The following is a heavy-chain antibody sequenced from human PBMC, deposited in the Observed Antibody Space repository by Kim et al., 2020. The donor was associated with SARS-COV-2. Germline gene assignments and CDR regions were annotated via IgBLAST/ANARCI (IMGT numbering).Heavy chain of an antibody. CDR1: GGTFSSYA. D-gene: IGHD5-18*01. CDR2: IIPIFGTA. J-gene: IGHJ6*02. Sequence: SVKVSCKASGGTFSSYAISWVRQAPGQGLEWMGGIIPIFGTANYAQKFQGRVTITADESTSTAYMEPSSLSSEDTAVYYRARGGYSLRLYYYYGMDVRG. V-gene: IGHV1-69*13. CDR3: ARGGYSLRLYYYYGMDV.